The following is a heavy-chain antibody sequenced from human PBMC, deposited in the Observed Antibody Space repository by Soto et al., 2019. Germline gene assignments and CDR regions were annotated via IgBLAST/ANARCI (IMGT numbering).Heavy chain of an antibody. CDR3: ARELYVEGYPAGWSLP. D-gene: IGHD2-15*01. V-gene: IGHV3-48*01. CDR2: ISSSSRTI. J-gene: IGHJ5*02. Sequence: GGSLRLSCAASGFTFSSYTMHWVRQTPGKGLEWVSYISSSSRTIYCADSVKGRFTISRDNAKNSLYLQRNSLRAEDTAVYYCARELYVEGYPAGWSLPWCPRPRVSVST. CDR1: GFTFSSYT.